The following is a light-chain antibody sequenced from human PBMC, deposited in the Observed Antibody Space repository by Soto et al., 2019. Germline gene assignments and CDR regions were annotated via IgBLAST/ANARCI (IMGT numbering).Light chain of an antibody. CDR3: AAWDDSLSGWV. J-gene: IGLJ3*02. CDR2: STN. V-gene: IGLV1-44*01. CDR1: SSNIGSNS. Sequence: QSVLTQPPSASGTPGQRVTISCSGSSSNIGSNSVNWYQQLPGTAPKLLIYSTNQRPSGVPDRFSGSKSGTSASLAISGLQSEDEAEYYCAAWDDSLSGWVFGGGTKLTVL.